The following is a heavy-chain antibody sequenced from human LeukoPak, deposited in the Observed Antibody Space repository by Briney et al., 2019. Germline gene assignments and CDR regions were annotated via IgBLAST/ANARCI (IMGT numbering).Heavy chain of an antibody. D-gene: IGHD3-22*01. Sequence: TSETLSLTCTVSGRSISSGGYYWSWIRQPPGKGLEWIGYIYYSGSTYSNPSLRSRVTISIDTSKNHFSLKLNSVTAADTAVYYCARGDSSGYYYDYWGQGTLVTVSS. J-gene: IGHJ4*02. CDR3: ARGDSSGYYYDY. V-gene: IGHV4-30-4*01. CDR1: GRSISSGGYY. CDR2: IYYSGST.